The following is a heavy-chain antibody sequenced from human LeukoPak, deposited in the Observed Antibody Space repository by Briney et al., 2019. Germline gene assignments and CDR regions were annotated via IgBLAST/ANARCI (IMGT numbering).Heavy chain of an antibody. CDR3: ASGIPPSDY. D-gene: IGHD1-14*01. J-gene: IGHJ4*02. V-gene: IGHV3-53*05. CDR2: IYSGGST. Sequence: GGSLRLSCAASGFTFDDYGMSWVRQAPGKGLEWVSVIYSGGSTYYADSVKGRFTISRDNSKNTLYLQMNSLRAEDTAVYYCASGIPPSDYWGQGTLVTVSS. CDR1: GFTFDDYG.